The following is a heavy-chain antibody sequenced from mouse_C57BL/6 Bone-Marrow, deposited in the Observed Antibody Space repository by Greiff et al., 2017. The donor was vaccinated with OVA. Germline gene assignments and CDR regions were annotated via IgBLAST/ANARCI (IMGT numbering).Heavy chain of an antibody. CDR1: GYTFTSYW. CDR3: ARGYLD. J-gene: IGHJ2*01. V-gene: IGHV1-69*01. D-gene: IGHD2-14*01. Sequence: VQLQQPGAELVMPGASVKLSCKASGYTFTSYWMHWVKQRPGQGLEWIGEIDPSDSYTNYNQKFKGKSTLTVDKSSSTAYMQLSSLTSEDSAVYYCARGYLDWGQGTTLTVSS. CDR2: IDPSDSYT.